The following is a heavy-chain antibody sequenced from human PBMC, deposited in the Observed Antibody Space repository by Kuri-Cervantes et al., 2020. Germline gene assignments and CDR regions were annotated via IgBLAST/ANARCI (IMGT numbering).Heavy chain of an antibody. CDR2: ISGSGGST. D-gene: IGHD3-22*01. Sequence: GESLEISCAASGFTFSSYWMSWVRQAPGKGLEWVSAISGSGGSTYYADPVKGRFTISRDNSKNTLYLQMNSLRAEDTAVYYCAKAASLSSGYHFVVWGQGTLVTVSS. CDR3: AKAASLSSGYHFVV. CDR1: GFTFSSYW. J-gene: IGHJ4*02. V-gene: IGHV3-23*01.